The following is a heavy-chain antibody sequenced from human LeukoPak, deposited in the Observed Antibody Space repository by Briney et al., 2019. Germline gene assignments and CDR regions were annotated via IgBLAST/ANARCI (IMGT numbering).Heavy chain of an antibody. V-gene: IGHV3-9*01. D-gene: IGHD3-10*01. Sequence: GGSLRLSCAASGFTFDDYAMHWVRQAPGKGLEWVSGISWNSGSIGYADSVKGRFTISRDNAKNSLYLQMHSLRAEDTALYYCAKDSGFGEGYFDYWGQGTLVTVSS. J-gene: IGHJ4*02. CDR1: GFTFDDYA. CDR2: ISWNSGSI. CDR3: AKDSGFGEGYFDY.